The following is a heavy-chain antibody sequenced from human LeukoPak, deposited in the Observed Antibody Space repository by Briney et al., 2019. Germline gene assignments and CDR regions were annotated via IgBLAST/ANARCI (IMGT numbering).Heavy chain of an antibody. CDR2: IKQDGSEK. V-gene: IGHV3-7*01. D-gene: IGHD6-13*01. CDR3: ASSSSWYPSADY. CDR1: GFTFSSYA. J-gene: IGHJ4*02. Sequence: GGSLRLSCAASGFTFSSYAMSWVRQAPGKGLEWVAHIKQDGSEKYYVDSVKGRFTISRENAQNSLSLQMNSLRVEDTAVYYCASSSSWYPSADYWGQGTLVTVST.